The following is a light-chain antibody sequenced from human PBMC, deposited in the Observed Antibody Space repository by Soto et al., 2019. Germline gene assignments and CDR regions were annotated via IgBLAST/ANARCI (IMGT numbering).Light chain of an antibody. V-gene: IGKV4-1*01. CDR3: QQYYNTPWT. CDR2: WAS. Sequence: DIVMTQSPDSLAVSLGERATINCKSSQSVLYSSNNKNYLAWYQQKPGQPPKLLIYWASTRESGVPDRFSGSGSGTDFTLTISSLQAEDVAVYYCQQYYNTPWTFGQGTMVEIK. CDR1: QSVLYSSNNKNY. J-gene: IGKJ1*01.